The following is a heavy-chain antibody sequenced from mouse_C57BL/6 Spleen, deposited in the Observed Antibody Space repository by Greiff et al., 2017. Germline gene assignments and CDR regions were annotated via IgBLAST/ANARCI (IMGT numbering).Heavy chain of an antibody. CDR2: ISSGGDYI. J-gene: IGHJ3*01. V-gene: IGHV5-9-1*02. D-gene: IGHD1-1*01. CDR3: TAEDWYYGGGFAY. CDR1: GFTFSSYA. Sequence: EVQRVESGEGLVKPGGSLKLSCAASGFTFSSYAMSWVRQTPEKRLEWVAYISSGGDYIYYADTVKGRSTITRDNARTTLYLQMSSLMSEDTAMYYCTAEDWYYGGGFAYWGQGTLVTVSA.